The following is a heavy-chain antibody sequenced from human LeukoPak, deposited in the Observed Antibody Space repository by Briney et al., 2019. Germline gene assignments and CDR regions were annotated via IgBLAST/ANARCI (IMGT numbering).Heavy chain of an antibody. D-gene: IGHD5-18*01. Sequence: GGSLRLSCAASGFTFSSFSMNWVRQAPGKGLEWVSVIYSGGSTYYADSVKGRFTISRHNSKNTLYLQMNSLRAEDTAVYYCARDWRVTLDYWGQGTLVTVSS. CDR3: ARDWRVTLDY. CDR2: IYSGGST. J-gene: IGHJ4*02. V-gene: IGHV3-53*04. CDR1: GFTFSSFS.